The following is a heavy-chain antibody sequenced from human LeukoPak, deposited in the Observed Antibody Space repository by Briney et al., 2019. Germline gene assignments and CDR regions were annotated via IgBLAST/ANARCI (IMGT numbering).Heavy chain of an antibody. CDR1: LFASSSYA. CDR3: ARDSSGWDYYFDY. CDR2: ISYDGINK. D-gene: IGHD6-19*01. V-gene: IGHV3-30*04. J-gene: IGHJ4*02. Sequence: GGSLRLSCAASLFASSSYAMHWVRQAPGKGLEWVGVISYDGINKDYADSVKGRFTISRENSKNTLYLQMNSLRAEDAAVYYCARDSSGWDYYFDYWGQGTLVTVSS.